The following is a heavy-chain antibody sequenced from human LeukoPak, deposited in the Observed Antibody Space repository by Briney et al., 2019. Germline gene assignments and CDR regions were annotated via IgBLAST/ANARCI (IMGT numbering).Heavy chain of an antibody. J-gene: IGHJ5*02. D-gene: IGHD6-19*01. Sequence: SETLSLTCTVSGGSISSYYWSWLRQPPGKGLEWIGYSYYSGSTNYSPSLKSRVTISVDTSKNQFSLKLSSVTAADTAVYYCARAYSSGRYYWFDPWGQGTLVTVSS. CDR3: ARAYSSGRYYWFDP. V-gene: IGHV4-59*01. CDR2: SYYSGST. CDR1: GGSISSYY.